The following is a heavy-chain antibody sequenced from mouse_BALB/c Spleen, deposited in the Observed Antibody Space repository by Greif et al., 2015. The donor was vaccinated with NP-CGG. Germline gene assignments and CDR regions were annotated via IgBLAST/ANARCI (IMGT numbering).Heavy chain of an antibody. V-gene: IGHV2-9*02. J-gene: IGHJ3*01. Sequence: VQGVESGPGLVAPSQSLSITCTVSGFSLTSYGVHWVRQPPGKGLEWLGVIWAGGSTNYNSALMSRLSISKDNSKSQVFLKMDSLQTDDTAMYYCARGGSLYGNQGFAYWGQGTLVTVSA. CDR3: ARGGSLYGNQGFAY. CDR1: GFSLTSYG. CDR2: IWAGGST. D-gene: IGHD2-10*02.